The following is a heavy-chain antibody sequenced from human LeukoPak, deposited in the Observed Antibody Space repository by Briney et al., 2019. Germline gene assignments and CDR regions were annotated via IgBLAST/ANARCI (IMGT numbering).Heavy chain of an antibody. V-gene: IGHV3-74*01. Sequence: GGSLRLSCAGSGFTLSKYRVHWVRQVPGKGLVWVSRINVEGSRTDYADSVRGRFTISRDNAKNTVYLQMNSLTAEDTAVYYCARSMSGSNDFWGQGTLVTVSS. CDR1: GFTLSKYR. J-gene: IGHJ4*02. CDR2: INVEGSRT. CDR3: ARSMSGSNDF. D-gene: IGHD4-11*01.